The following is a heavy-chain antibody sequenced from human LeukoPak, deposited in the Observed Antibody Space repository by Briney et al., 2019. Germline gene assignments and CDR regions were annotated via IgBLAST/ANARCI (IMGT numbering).Heavy chain of an antibody. CDR2: ISGSGGST. Sequence: GGSLRLSCAASGFTFSSYAMSWVRQAPGKGLEWVSAISGSGGSTYYADSVKGRFTISRDNSKNTLYLQMNSLRAEDTAVYYCAKYGRLVELRNWFDPWGQGTLVTVSS. CDR1: GFTFSSYA. J-gene: IGHJ5*02. D-gene: IGHD1-7*01. V-gene: IGHV3-23*01. CDR3: AKYGRLVELRNWFDP.